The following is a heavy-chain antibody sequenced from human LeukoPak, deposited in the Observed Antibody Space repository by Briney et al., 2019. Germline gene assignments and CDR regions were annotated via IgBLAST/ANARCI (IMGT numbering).Heavy chain of an antibody. CDR2: MNPNSGNT. CDR3: ARAFCSGGGCYSGC. D-gene: IGHD2-15*01. CDR1: GYTFTSYD. V-gene: IGHV1-8*01. Sequence: GASVNVSCKASGYTFTSYDINWVRQATGQGLEWMGWMNPNSGNTGYAQNFQVRVTMTRNTSISTAYMELSSLRSEDTAVYYCARAFCSGGGCYSGCWGQGTLVTVSS. J-gene: IGHJ4*02.